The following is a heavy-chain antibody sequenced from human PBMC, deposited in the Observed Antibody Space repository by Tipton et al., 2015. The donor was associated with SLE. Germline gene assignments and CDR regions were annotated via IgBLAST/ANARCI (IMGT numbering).Heavy chain of an antibody. J-gene: IGHJ4*02. V-gene: IGHV4-59*08. D-gene: IGHD6-19*01. CDR3: ARQGGQWLDFDY. Sequence: TLSLTCTVSGGSISNYYWNWIRQSPGKGLEWIGHIYYSGSTNYNPSLKSRVTISVDTSKNQFSLKLSSVTAADTAVYYCARQGGQWLDFDYWGQGTLVTVSS. CDR1: GGSISNYY. CDR2: IYYSGST.